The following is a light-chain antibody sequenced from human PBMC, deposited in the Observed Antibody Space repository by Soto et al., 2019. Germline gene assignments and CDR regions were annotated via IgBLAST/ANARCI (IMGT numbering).Light chain of an antibody. V-gene: IGKV1-5*01. J-gene: IGKJ1*01. Sequence: DIQMTQSPSTLSASVGDRVTITCRARRSITIWLAWCQQKPGKAPKLLIFDAASLESGVPSRFSGCGSGTEFTLTISSLQPDDFATYYCQHYSSYSWSFGQGTKVEIK. CDR1: RSITIW. CDR3: QHYSSYSWS. CDR2: DAA.